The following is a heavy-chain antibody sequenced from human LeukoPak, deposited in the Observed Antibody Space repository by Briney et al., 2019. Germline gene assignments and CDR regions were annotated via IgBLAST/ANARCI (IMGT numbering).Heavy chain of an antibody. Sequence: ASVKVSCKASGYTFTDYYMHWVRQAPGQGLEWMGWINPNSGGTNYAQKFQGRVTMTRDTSISTAYMELSRLRSDDTAVYYCARISPRVRGPWGQGTLVTVSS. J-gene: IGHJ4*02. V-gene: IGHV1-2*02. CDR3: ARISPRVRGP. D-gene: IGHD2/OR15-2a*01. CDR1: GYTFTDYY. CDR2: INPNSGGT.